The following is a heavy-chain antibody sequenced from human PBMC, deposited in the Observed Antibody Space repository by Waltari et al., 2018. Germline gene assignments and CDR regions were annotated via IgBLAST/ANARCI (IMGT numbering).Heavy chain of an antibody. Sequence: EVQLLESGGGLVQPGGSLRLSCAASGFTFSSYAMSWVRQAPGKGLEWVSVIYSGGSTYYADSVKGRFTISRDNSKNTLYLQMNSLRAEDTAVYYCAKARVVVAATLFDYWGQGTLVTVSS. V-gene: IGHV3-23*03. CDR1: GFTFSSYA. CDR3: AKARVVVAATLFDY. D-gene: IGHD2-15*01. CDR2: IYSGGST. J-gene: IGHJ4*02.